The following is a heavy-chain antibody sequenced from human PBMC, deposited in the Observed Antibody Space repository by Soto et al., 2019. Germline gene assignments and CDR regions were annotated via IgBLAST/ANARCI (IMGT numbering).Heavy chain of an antibody. CDR1: GYTFTIYG. Sequence: QVQLVQSGAEVKKPGASVKVSCKASGYTFTIYGINWVRQAPGQGLEWMGWISAYNGNTNYAQKLQCRVTMTTDTSTITAYMELRRLRSADTAVYYCARATTVETGSYWGQGTLVTFAA. CDR3: ARATTVETGSY. CDR2: ISAYNGNT. V-gene: IGHV1-18*01. J-gene: IGHJ4*02. D-gene: IGHD4-17*01.